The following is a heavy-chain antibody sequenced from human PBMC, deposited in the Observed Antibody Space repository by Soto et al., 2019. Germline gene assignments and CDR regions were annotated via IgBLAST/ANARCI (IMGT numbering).Heavy chain of an antibody. CDR2: IDPSDSYT. CDR3: ASSPPRRITMVRGVIYYGMDV. D-gene: IGHD3-10*01. Sequence: PGESLKISCKGSGYSFTSYWISWVRQMPGKGLEWMGRIDPSDSYTNYSPSFQGHVTISADKSISTAYLQWSSLKASDTAMYYCASSPPRRITMVRGVIYYGMDVWGQGTTVTVSS. V-gene: IGHV5-10-1*01. J-gene: IGHJ6*02. CDR1: GYSFTSYW.